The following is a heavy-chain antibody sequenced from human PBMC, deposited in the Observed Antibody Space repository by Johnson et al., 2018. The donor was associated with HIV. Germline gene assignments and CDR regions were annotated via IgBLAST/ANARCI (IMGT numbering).Heavy chain of an antibody. J-gene: IGHJ3*02. CDR2: IRGSGGST. Sequence: EVQLVEPGGGLVQPGGSLRLSCAASGFSFSSYAMSWVRQAPGKGPECVSAIRGSGGSTYYADSVEGRFTNSRDNSKNPLYLQMNSRRAEDTAVYYCASRLTGYSRSWHAFDIWGQGTMVTVSS. CDR1: GFSFSSYA. CDR3: ASRLTGYSRSWHAFDI. V-gene: IGHV3-23*04. D-gene: IGHD6-13*01.